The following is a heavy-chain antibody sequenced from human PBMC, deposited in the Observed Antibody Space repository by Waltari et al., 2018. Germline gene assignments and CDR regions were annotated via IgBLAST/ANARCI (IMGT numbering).Heavy chain of an antibody. D-gene: IGHD2-2*01. CDR1: GGSVTDTSYF. CDR3: ARQGLYCRSSNCVGLDFSH. Sequence: QESGPGLLKPSETLSLTCAVSGGSVTDTSYFWGWIRQAPGKGLEGLGNIYYEGNTNYNPSLKSRVAIAVDTSQKQFSLKLTSVTATDTAVYYCARQGLYCRSSNCVGLDFSHWGQGTLVAVS. J-gene: IGHJ4*02. V-gene: IGHV4-39*01. CDR2: IYYEGNT.